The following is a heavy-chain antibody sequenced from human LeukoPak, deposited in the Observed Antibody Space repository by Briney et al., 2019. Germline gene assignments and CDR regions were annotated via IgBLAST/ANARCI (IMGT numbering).Heavy chain of an antibody. D-gene: IGHD1-14*01. CDR1: GGSISSSSYY. V-gene: IGHV4-39*07. CDR3: ARDDGRGLY. Sequence: PSETLSLTCTVSGGSISSSSYYWGWIRQPPGKGLEWIGSIYYSGSTYYNPSLKSRVTISVDTSKNQFSLKLSSVTAADTAVYYCARDDGRGLYWGQGTLVTVSS. CDR2: IYYSGST. J-gene: IGHJ4*02.